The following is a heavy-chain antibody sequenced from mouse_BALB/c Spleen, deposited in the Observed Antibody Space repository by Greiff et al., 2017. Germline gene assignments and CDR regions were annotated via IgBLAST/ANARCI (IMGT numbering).Heavy chain of an antibody. CDR1: GYAFSSSW. D-gene: IGHD2-14*01. V-gene: IGHV1-82*01. CDR2: IYPGDGDT. CDR3: ARDDRYDEGAWFAY. J-gene: IGHJ3*01. Sequence: QVQLKESGPELVKPGASVKISCKASGYAFSSSWMNWVKQRPGQGLEWIGRIYPGDGDTNYNGKFKGKATLTADKSSSTAYMQLSSLTSVDSAVYFCARDDRYDEGAWFAYWGQGTLVTVSA.